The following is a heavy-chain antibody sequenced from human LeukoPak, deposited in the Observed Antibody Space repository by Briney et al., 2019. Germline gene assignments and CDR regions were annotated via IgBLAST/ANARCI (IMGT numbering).Heavy chain of an antibody. CDR3: ARQQYSSSPLFNY. CDR1: GGSISSYY. D-gene: IGHD6-13*01. V-gene: IGHV4-59*08. J-gene: IGHJ4*02. CDR2: IYYSGST. Sequence: PSETLSLTCSVSGGSISSYYWSWIRQPPGKGLEWIGYIYYSGSTNYNPSLKSRVTISVDTSENQLSLKLSSVTAADTAVYYCARQQYSSSPLFNYWGQGTLVTVSS.